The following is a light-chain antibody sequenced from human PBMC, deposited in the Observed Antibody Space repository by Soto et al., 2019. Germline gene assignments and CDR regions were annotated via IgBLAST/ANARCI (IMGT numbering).Light chain of an antibody. CDR1: QSVSSSY. J-gene: IGKJ5*01. Sequence: EIVLTQSPGALSLSPGERATLSCRASQSVSSSYLAWYQQKPGQAPRLLIYGASSRATGITDRFSGSGSGTEFTLTISSLQSADFAVYYCQQYNNWPPITFGQGTRLE. CDR2: GAS. CDR3: QQYNNWPPIT. V-gene: IGKV3-20*01.